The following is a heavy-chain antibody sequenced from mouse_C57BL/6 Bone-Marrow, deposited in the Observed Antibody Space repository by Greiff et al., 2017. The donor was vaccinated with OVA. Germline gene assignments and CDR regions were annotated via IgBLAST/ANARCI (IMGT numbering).Heavy chain of an antibody. CDR3: ARLDRWLSFAY. V-gene: IGHV5-17*01. Sequence: EVQLVESGGGLVKPGGSLKLSCAASGFTFSDYGMHWVRQAPEKGLEWVAYISSGSSTIYYADTVKGRFTISRDNAKNTLFLQMTSLRSEDTAMYYCARLDRWLSFAYWGQGTLVTVSA. D-gene: IGHD1-1*02. J-gene: IGHJ3*01. CDR1: GFTFSDYG. CDR2: ISSGSSTI.